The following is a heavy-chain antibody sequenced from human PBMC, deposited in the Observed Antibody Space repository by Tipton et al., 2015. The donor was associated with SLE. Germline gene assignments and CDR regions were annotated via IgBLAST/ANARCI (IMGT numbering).Heavy chain of an antibody. CDR1: GFSISSGYY. Sequence: TLSLTCAVSGFSISSGYYWSWTRQPPGKGLEWIGRIYHSGSTSYNPSLKSRVTISVDTSKNQFSLKLSSVTAADTAVYYCARDPYYYDSSGSPHSYWGQGTLVTVSS. CDR2: IYHSGST. CDR3: ARDPYYYDSSGSPHSY. J-gene: IGHJ4*02. D-gene: IGHD3-22*01. V-gene: IGHV4-38-2*02.